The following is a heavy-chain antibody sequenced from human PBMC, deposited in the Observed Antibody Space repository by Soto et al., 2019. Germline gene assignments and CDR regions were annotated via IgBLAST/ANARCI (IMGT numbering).Heavy chain of an antibody. CDR2: IHYRGHT. V-gene: IGHV4-31*01. CDR1: GGSVRSGDFY. Sequence: QVQLQESGPGLVKPSETLSLTCSVSGGSVRSGDFYWSWIRQHPGKGLEWIGYIHYRGHTYYNPSLKSTVTISVDTPKNQFSLRLTSVTAAGTAVYFCARAAAAEKFDYWGQGTLVAVSS. CDR3: ARAAAAEKFDY. D-gene: IGHD6-13*01. J-gene: IGHJ4*02.